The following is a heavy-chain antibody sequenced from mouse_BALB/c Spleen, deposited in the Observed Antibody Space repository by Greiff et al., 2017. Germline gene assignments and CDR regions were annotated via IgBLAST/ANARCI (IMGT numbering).Heavy chain of an antibody. CDR1: GFTFTDYY. J-gene: IGHJ3*01. D-gene: IGHD1-2*01. V-gene: IGHV7-3*02. CDR2: IRNKANGYTT. Sequence: VQLKESGGGLVQPGGSLRLSCATSGFTFTDYYMSWVRQPPGKALEWLGFIRNKANGYTTEYSASVKGRFTISRDNSQSILYLQMNTLRAEDSATYYCARDDYGSWFAYWGQGTLVTVSA. CDR3: ARDDYGSWFAY.